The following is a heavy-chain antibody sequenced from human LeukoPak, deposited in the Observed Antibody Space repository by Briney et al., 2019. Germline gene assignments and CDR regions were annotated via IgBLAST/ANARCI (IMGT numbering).Heavy chain of an antibody. CDR3: ARDLERYYFDY. Sequence: GGSLRLSCAASGFTFSSYWMSWVRQAPGKGLEWVAVISYDGSNKYYADSVKGRFTISGDNSKNTLYLQMNSLRAEDTAVYYCARDLERYYFDYWGQGTLVTVSS. V-gene: IGHV3-30-3*01. CDR2: ISYDGSNK. J-gene: IGHJ4*02. CDR1: GFTFSSYW. D-gene: IGHD3-3*01.